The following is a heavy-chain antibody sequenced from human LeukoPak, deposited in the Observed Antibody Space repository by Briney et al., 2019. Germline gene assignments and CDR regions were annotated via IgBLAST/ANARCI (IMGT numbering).Heavy chain of an antibody. CDR3: ARGRDIVVVPAAKVPFDY. D-gene: IGHD2-2*01. Sequence: SETLSLTCAVYGGSFSGYYWSWLRQPPGKGLEWIGEINHSGSTNYNPSLKSRVTISVDTSKNQFSLKLSSVTAADTAVYYCARGRDIVVVPAAKVPFDYWGQGTLVTVSS. V-gene: IGHV4-34*01. J-gene: IGHJ4*02. CDR2: INHSGST. CDR1: GGSFSGYY.